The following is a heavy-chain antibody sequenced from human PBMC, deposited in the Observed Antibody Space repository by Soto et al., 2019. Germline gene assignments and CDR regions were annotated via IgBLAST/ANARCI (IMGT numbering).Heavy chain of an antibody. CDR2: IYYSGST. CDR1: GGSISSSSYY. V-gene: IGHV4-39*01. J-gene: IGHJ6*03. CDR3: ARHYYMDV. Sequence: SETLSLTCTVSGGSISSSSYYWGWIRQPPGKGLEWIGSIYYSGSTYYNPSLKSRVTISVDTSKNQFSLKLSAVTAADTAVYYCARHYYMDVWGKGTTVTVSS.